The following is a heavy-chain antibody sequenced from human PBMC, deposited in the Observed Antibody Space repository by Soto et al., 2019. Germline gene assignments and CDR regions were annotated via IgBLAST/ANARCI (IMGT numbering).Heavy chain of an antibody. CDR1: GFPFSDYY. D-gene: IGHD5-18*01. V-gene: IGHV3-11*01. CDR3: ARYSFGYADV. J-gene: IGHJ6*02. CDR2: ISGSGRTI. Sequence: VGSLRLSCAASGFPFSDYYMSWIRQEPGKGLEWVAYISGSGRTIYYADSVKGRFTISRDNAKNSLYLQTSSLRAEDTAVYFCARYSFGYADVWGQGTTVTVSS.